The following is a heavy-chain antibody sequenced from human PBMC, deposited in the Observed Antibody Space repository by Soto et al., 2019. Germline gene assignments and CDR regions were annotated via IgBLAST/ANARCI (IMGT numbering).Heavy chain of an antibody. J-gene: IGHJ5*02. CDR2: MNPNSGNT. Sequence: ASVKVSCKASGYTFTSYDINWVRQATGQGLEWMGWMNPNSGNTGYAQKFQGRVTMTRNTSISTAYMELSSLRFEDTAVYYCARGSKGSSWYAYWFDPWGQGTLVTVSS. V-gene: IGHV1-8*01. CDR1: GYTFTSYD. CDR3: ARGSKGSSWYAYWFDP. D-gene: IGHD6-13*01.